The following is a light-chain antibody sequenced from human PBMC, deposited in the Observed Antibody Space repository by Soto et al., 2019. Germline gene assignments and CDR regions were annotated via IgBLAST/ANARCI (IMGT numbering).Light chain of an antibody. V-gene: IGLV1-44*01. CDR1: NSNIGRNT. CDR3: AAWDESPNVPV. CDR2: SDN. Sequence: QSVLTQPPSASGTPGQRVTISCSGSNSNIGRNTVNWYQQFPGAAPNLLIHSDNQRPSGVPDRFSGSRSGTSASLAISGLQSEDEADCYCAAWDESPNVPVFGGGTKLTVL. J-gene: IGLJ3*02.